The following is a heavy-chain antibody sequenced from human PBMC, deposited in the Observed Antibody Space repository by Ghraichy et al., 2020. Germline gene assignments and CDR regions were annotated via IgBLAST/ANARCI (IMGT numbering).Heavy chain of an antibody. J-gene: IGHJ3*02. CDR2: ISSSSSYI. D-gene: IGHD1-26*01. CDR1: GFTFSSYS. V-gene: IGHV3-21*01. Sequence: GGSLRLSCAASGFTFSSYSMNWVRQAPGKGLEWVSSISSSSSYIYYADSVKGRFTISRDNAKNSLYLQMNSLRAEDTAVYYCARDWPDWSGSYYVWDAFDIWGQGTMVTVSS. CDR3: ARDWPDWSGSYYVWDAFDI.